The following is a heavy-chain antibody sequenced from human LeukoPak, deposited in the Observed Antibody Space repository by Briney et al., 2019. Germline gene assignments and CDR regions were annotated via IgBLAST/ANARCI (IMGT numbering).Heavy chain of an antibody. V-gene: IGHV3-15*01. CDR2: IKSKSDGGTI. Sequence: GGSLRLSCATSGFTFSNAWMSWVRQAPGKGPEWVGRIKSKSDGGTIDYAAPVKGRFTISRDDSKSTLYLQMNSLKTEDTAVYYCASSWENWGQGTLVTVSS. CDR3: ASSWEN. D-gene: IGHD1-26*01. J-gene: IGHJ4*02. CDR1: GFTFSNAW.